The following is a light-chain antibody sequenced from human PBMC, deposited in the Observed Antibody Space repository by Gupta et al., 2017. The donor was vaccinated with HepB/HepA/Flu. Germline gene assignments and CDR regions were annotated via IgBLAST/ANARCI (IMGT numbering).Light chain of an antibody. CDR2: DAS. CDR3: QQRKHWPLT. V-gene: IGKV3-11*01. Sequence: ETVLTQSPATLSLSPGERATLSCRASQSVSVYMVWYQQKPGQAPRLLIYDASNRATGTPARFSGSGSGTDFTLIISSLEPEDFAVYYCQQRKHWPLTFGGGTKVEI. CDR1: QSVSVY. J-gene: IGKJ4*01.